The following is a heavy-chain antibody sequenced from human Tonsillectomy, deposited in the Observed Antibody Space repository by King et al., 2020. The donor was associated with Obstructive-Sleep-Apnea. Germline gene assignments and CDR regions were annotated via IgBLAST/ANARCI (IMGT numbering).Heavy chain of an antibody. Sequence: VQLVESGEARAKRGGSRDSSVQVPDLTFVGNGRNWFPQPQGKGLEWVSSFSRGGSTIYSQDSVKGRFTISRDNAKNSLYLQMNSLRAEDTAVYYCARDIPDIAVADYYYGMDVWGQGTTVTVSS. CDR3: ARDIPDIAVADYYYGMDV. J-gene: IGHJ6*02. V-gene: IGHV3-21*01. CDR2: FSRGGSTI. CDR1: DLTFVGNG. D-gene: IGHD6-19*01.